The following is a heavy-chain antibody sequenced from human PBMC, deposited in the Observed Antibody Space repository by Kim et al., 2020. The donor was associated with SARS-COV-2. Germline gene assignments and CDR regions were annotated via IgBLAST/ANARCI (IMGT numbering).Heavy chain of an antibody. CDR3: ARIRYSYGYGWYFDY. D-gene: IGHD5-18*01. J-gene: IGHJ4*02. Sequence: SGPTLVNPTQTLTVTCTFSGFSLSTRGMCVSWVRQPPGKALEWLALIDWDDDQYYSTSLKTRLTIFKDTSKEQVVLTMTNMDPVDTATYYCARIRYSYGYGWYFDYWGQGTLVTVSS. CDR1: GFSLSTRGMC. V-gene: IGHV2-70*20. CDR2: IDWDDDQ.